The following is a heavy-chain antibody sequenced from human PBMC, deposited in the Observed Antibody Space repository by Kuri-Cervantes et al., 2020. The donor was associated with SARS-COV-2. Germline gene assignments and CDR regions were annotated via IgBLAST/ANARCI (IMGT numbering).Heavy chain of an antibody. J-gene: IGHJ4*02. CDR1: GFTFNTYA. CDR2: ISGSGGST. D-gene: IGHD4-17*01. V-gene: IGHV3-23*01. Sequence: GGSLRLSCAASGFTFNTYAMSWVRQAPGKGLEWVSAISGSGGSTYYADSVKGRFTISRDNSKNTLYLQMNSLRAEDTAVYYCAKDKEGDYGDYELDYWGQGTLVTVSS. CDR3: AKDKEGDYGDYELDY.